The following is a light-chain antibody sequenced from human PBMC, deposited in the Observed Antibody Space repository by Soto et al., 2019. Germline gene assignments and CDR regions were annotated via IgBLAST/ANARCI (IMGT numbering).Light chain of an antibody. J-gene: IGKJ1*01. CDR2: HVS. CDR1: QSVSSF. Sequence: EIVMTQSPATLSVSPGERATLSCRASQSVSSFLAWYQQKPGQPPRLLIYHVSTRATGVPARFSGSASVTEFTLSISSLQSEDSAVYYCQQYNKWPRTFGQGTKVDIK. CDR3: QQYNKWPRT. V-gene: IGKV3-15*01.